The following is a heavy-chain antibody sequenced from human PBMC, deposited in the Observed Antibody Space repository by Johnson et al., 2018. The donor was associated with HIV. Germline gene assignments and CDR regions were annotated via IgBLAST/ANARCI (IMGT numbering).Heavy chain of an antibody. CDR2: IYSGGST. V-gene: IGHV3-66*01. CDR3: ATDIVVVLAVTGTGAAFDI. J-gene: IGHJ3*02. CDR1: GFTVTSDY. Sequence: VQLVESGGGVVQPGGSLRLSCAASGFTVTSDYMSWVRQAPGKGLEWVSIIYSGGSTYYADSVKGRVTISRDNSKNTLYLQMNSLRAEDTAVYYCATDIVVVLAVTGTGAAFDIWGQGTMVTVSS. D-gene: IGHD2-15*01.